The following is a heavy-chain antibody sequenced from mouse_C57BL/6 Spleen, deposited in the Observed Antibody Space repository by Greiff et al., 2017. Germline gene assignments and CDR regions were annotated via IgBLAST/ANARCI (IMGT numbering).Heavy chain of an antibody. CDR2: ISYDGSN. Sequence: DVKLQESGPGLVKPSQSLSLTCSVTGYSITSGYYWNWIRQFPGNKLEWMGYISYDGSNNYNPSLKNRTSIPRDTSKNQFFLKLKSVTTEDTAPYYCARGEDYDRYFDVWGTRTTGTVSS. CDR1: GYSITSGYY. CDR3: ARGEDYDRYFDV. V-gene: IGHV3-6*01. D-gene: IGHD2-4*01. J-gene: IGHJ1*03.